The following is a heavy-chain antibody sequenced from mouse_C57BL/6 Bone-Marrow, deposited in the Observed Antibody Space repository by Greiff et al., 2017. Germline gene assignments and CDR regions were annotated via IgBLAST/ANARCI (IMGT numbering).Heavy chain of an antibody. J-gene: IGHJ1*03. D-gene: IGHD6-1*01. CDR2: INPSSGYT. Sequence: QVQLQQSGAELARPGASVQMSCKASGYTFTSYTMHWVKQRPGQGLEWIGYINPSSGYTKYNQKFKDKATLTADKSSSTAYMQLSSLTSEDSAVYYGASRPNHRRYFDVWGTGTTVTVAS. CDR1: GYTFTSYT. V-gene: IGHV1-4*01. CDR3: ASRPNHRRYFDV.